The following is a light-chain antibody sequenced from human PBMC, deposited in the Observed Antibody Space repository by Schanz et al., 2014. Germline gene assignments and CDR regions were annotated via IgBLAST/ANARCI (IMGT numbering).Light chain of an antibody. CDR1: QSVSSSY. Sequence: EIVLTQSPGTLSLSPGERATLSCRASQSVSSSYLAWYQQKPGQAPRLLIYGASSRATGIPDRFSGSGSGTAFTLTISRLEPEDVAVYYWQQYERPPLYTFGQGTKLEI. CDR3: QQYERPPLYT. J-gene: IGKJ2*01. CDR2: GAS. V-gene: IGKV3-20*01.